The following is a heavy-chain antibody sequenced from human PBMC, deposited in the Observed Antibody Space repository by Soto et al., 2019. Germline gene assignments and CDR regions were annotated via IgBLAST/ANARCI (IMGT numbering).Heavy chain of an antibody. CDR2: IFYSGST. CDR1: GGSISNYY. CDR3: AGGTTVPSTYSSSSGRDV. V-gene: IGHV4-59*01. J-gene: IGHJ6*02. D-gene: IGHD4-17*01. Sequence: ETLSLTCTVSGGSISNYYWSWIRQPPGKGLEWIGYIFYSGSTNYNPSLKSRVTISVDTSKNQFSLKLSSVTAADTAMYYCAGGTTVPSTYSSSSGRDVWGQGTTVTVPS.